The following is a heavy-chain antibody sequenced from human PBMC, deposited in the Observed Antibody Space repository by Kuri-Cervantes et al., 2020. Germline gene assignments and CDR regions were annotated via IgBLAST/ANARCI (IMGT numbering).Heavy chain of an antibody. J-gene: IGHJ4*02. CDR3: ARAPRGYSSSWFDY. D-gene: IGHD6-13*01. Sequence: SVKVSCKASGGTFSSYAISWVRQAPGQGLEWMGGIIPIFGTANYAQKFQGRVTITADESTSTACMELSSLRSEDTAVYYCARAPRGYSSSWFDYWGQGTLVTVSS. CDR2: IIPIFGTA. CDR1: GGTFSSYA. V-gene: IGHV1-69*13.